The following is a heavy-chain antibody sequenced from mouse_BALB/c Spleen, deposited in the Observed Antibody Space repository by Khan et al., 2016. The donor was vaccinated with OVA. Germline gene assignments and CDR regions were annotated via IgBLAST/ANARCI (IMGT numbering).Heavy chain of an antibody. Sequence: DVQLVESGGDLVKPGGSLKLSCAASGFTFSSYSMSWVRQTPDKRLEWVATISSGGDYTYYPDSVKGRFTISRDNAKNPLYLKMSSLKSEDTAMYYCASHLTGSFTYWGQGTLVTVSA. CDR1: GFTFSSYS. CDR3: ASHLTGSFTY. V-gene: IGHV5-6*01. CDR2: ISSGGDYT. J-gene: IGHJ3*01.